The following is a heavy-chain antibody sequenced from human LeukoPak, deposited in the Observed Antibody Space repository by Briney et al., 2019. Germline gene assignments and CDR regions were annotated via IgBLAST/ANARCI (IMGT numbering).Heavy chain of an antibody. CDR2: INHSGST. CDR3: ARARTWLPQGSDY. CDR1: GGSFSGYY. Sequence: SETLSLTCAVYGGSFSGYYWSWIRQPPGKGLEWIGEINHSGSTNYNPSLKSRVTISVDTSKNQFSLKLSSVTAADTVVYYCARARTWLPQGSDYWGQGTLVTVSS. J-gene: IGHJ4*02. D-gene: IGHD6-19*01. V-gene: IGHV4-34*01.